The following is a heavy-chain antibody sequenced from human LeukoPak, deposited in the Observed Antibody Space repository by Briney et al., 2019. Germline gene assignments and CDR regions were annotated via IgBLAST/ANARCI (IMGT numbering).Heavy chain of an antibody. V-gene: IGHV4-34*01. D-gene: IGHD3-10*01. J-gene: IGHJ5*02. Sequence: SETLSLTCAVYGGSFSGYYWSWIRQPPGKGLEWIGGINHSGSTNYNPSLKSRVTISVDTSKNQFSLKLSSVTAADTAVYYCARGRITMVRGVIMIRRVGWFDPWGQGTLVTVSS. CDR2: INHSGST. CDR3: ARGRITMVRGVIMIRRVGWFDP. CDR1: GGSFSGYY.